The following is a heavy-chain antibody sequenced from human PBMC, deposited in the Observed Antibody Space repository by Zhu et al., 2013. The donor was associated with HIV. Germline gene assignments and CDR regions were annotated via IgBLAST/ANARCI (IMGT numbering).Heavy chain of an antibody. J-gene: IGHJ6*02. CDR2: IIPIFGTA. Sequence: QVQLVQSGAEVKKPGSSVKVSCKASGGTFSSYAISWVRQAPGQGLEWMGGIIPIFGTANYAQKFQGRATITADESTSTAYMELSSLRSEDTAVYYCASPGYSSSPRYYYYGMDVWGQGTTVTVSS. CDR1: GGTFSSYA. CDR3: ASPGYSSSPRYYYYGMDV. V-gene: IGHV1-69*01. D-gene: IGHD6-6*01.